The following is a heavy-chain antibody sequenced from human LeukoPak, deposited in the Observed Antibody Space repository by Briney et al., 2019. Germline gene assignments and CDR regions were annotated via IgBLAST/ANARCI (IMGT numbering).Heavy chain of an antibody. Sequence: GGSLRLSCAASGFTFSSYSMNWVRQAPGKGLEWVSYIISSSSTIYYADSVKGRFTISRDNAKNSLYLQMNSLRAEDTAVYYCARVGDYGSGISTTYLYYYMDVWGKGTTVTVSS. CDR1: GFTFSSYS. CDR3: ARVGDYGSGISTTYLYYYMDV. D-gene: IGHD3-10*01. CDR2: IISSSSTI. J-gene: IGHJ6*03. V-gene: IGHV3-48*01.